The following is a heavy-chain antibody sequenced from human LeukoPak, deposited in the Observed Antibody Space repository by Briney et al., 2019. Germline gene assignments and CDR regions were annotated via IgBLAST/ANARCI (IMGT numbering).Heavy chain of an antibody. CDR3: ARGNPTITMAWGNAFDI. CDR1: GMSFNFYS. V-gene: IGHV4-34*01. D-gene: IGHD3-10*01. Sequence: SETLSLTCGVSGMSFNFYSWTWIRQPPGKGLEWIGESNPSGDTNYSPSLKSRATISVDTSKNQFPLKLNSVTVADTAVYYCARGNPTITMAWGNAFDIWGRGTMVTVSS. J-gene: IGHJ3*02. CDR2: SNPSGDT.